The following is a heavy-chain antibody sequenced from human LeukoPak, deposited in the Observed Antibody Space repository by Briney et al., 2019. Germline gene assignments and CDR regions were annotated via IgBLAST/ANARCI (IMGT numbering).Heavy chain of an antibody. J-gene: IGHJ6*02. D-gene: IGHD4-17*01. CDR3: ARDLTTVTKGMDV. V-gene: IGHV4-59*01. CDR2: IHSRRST. Sequence: PSETLSLTCTVSGGSINGYHWSWIRQPPGKGLEWIGNIHSRRSTNYNPSLRSRVTISVDTSKSQFSVSLNSVTAADTAVYFCARDLTTVTKGMDVWGQGTTVTVSS. CDR1: GGSINGYH.